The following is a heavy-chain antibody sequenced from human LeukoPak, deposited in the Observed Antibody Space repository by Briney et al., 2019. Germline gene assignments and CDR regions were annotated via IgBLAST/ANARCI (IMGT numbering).Heavy chain of an antibody. J-gene: IGHJ5*02. V-gene: IGHV1-46*01. D-gene: IGHD3-10*01. CDR3: AMVRGLVSWFDP. CDR1: GYTFTSYY. Sequence: PVASVKVSCKASGYTFTSYYMHWVRQAPGQGLEWMGIINPSGGSTSYAQKFQGRVTMTTDTSTSTAYMDLRSLRSDDTAVYYCAMVRGLVSWFDPWGQGTLVTVSS. CDR2: INPSGGST.